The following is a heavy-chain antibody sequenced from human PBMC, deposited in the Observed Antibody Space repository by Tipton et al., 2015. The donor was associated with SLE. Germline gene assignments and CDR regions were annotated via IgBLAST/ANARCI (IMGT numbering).Heavy chain of an antibody. V-gene: IGHV4-39*07. CDR2: IYSSSGTT. D-gene: IGHD3-10*01. CDR3: ARAPFYGSGSYDTSWWFDP. Sequence: TLSLTCTVSGDSISSGSYYWSWIRQPPGKGLDLIGNIYSSSGTTYSNPLLQSRVTLSMDTSKNQISLNLGSVTAADTAVYYCARAPFYGSGSYDTSWWFDPWGQGTLVTVSS. CDR1: GDSISSGSYY. J-gene: IGHJ5*02.